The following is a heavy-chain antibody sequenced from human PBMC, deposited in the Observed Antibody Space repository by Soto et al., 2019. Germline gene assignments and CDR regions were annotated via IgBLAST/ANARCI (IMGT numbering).Heavy chain of an antibody. D-gene: IGHD3-3*01. CDR1: GYTFTSYY. CDR3: ARDLKPLIVYDFWSGYSHLEKYYYYGMDV. J-gene: IGHJ6*02. CDR2: INPSGGST. Sequence: ASVKVSCKASGYTFTSYYMHWVRQAPGQGLEWMGIINPSGGSTSYAQKFQGRVTMTRVTSTSTVYMELSSLISEDTAVYYCARDLKPLIVYDFWSGYSHLEKYYYYGMDVWGQGTTVTVSS. V-gene: IGHV1-46*01.